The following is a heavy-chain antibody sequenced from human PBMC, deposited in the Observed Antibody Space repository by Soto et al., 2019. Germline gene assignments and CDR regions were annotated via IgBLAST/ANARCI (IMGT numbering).Heavy chain of an antibody. D-gene: IGHD6-6*01. CDR2: IIPFIGAP. CDR3: ARGGDSSSLRAFYSYGSDV. CDR1: GGTFNTYS. V-gene: IGHV1-69*18. J-gene: IGHJ6*02. Sequence: QVQLVQSGAEVKKPGSSVKVSCKASGGTFNTYSFGWLRQAPGQGLQWMGSIIPFIGAPNYAQNFQDRVTITADESTTTAYMQLSGLKSEDTAVYFCARGGDSSSLRAFYSYGSDVWGQGTSLTVSS.